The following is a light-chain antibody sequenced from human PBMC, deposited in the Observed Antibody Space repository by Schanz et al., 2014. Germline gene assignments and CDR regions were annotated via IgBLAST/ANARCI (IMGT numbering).Light chain of an antibody. CDR1: QTVSSGY. V-gene: IGKV3-20*01. CDR2: GAS. J-gene: IGKJ3*01. Sequence: EIVLTQSPGTLSLSPGDRASLSCRASQTVSSGYLAWYQQKPGQAPRLLIYGASRRAPGIPDRFSGSGSGSDFTLTISRLDPEDFAVYFCQQYGPSLLTFGPGTKVDIK. CDR3: QQYGPSLLT.